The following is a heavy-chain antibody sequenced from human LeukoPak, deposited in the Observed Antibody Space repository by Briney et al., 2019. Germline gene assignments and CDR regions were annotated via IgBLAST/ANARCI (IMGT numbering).Heavy chain of an antibody. CDR3: ARSYYDILTGYYYVDAFDI. D-gene: IGHD3-9*01. Sequence: PSETLSLTCAVSGYSISSGYYWGWIRQPPGKGLEWIGSIYHSGSTYYNPSLKSRVTISVDTSKNQFSLKLSSVTAADTAVYYCARSYYDILTGYYYVDAFDIWGQGTMVTVSS. V-gene: IGHV4-38-2*01. CDR1: GYSISSGYY. J-gene: IGHJ3*02. CDR2: IYHSGST.